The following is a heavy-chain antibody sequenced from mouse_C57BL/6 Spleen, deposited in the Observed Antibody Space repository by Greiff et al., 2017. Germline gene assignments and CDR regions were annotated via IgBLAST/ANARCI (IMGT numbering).Heavy chain of an antibody. CDR2: ISSGSSTM. V-gene: IGHV5-17*01. CDR3: ARLAQATY. CDR1: GFTFSDYG. D-gene: IGHD3-2*02. Sequence: EVLLVESGGGLVKPGASLTLSCAASGFTFSDYGMHWVRQAPEKGLEWIAYISSGSSTMYYADTVKGRFTISRDNAKNTLFLQMTSLRAEDTAMYYCARLAQATYWGQGTLVTVSA. J-gene: IGHJ3*01.